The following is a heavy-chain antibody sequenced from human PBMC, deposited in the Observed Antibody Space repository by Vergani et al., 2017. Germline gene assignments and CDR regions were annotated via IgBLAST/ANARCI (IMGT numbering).Heavy chain of an antibody. CDR3: ARDLGKYYGSGSYGDDAFDI. CDR1: GGSISSYY. Sequence: QVQLQESGPGLVKPSETLSLTCTVSGGSISSYYWSWIRQPAGKGLEWIGRIYTSGSTNYNPSLKSRVTMSVDTSKNQFSLKLSSVTAADTAVYYCARDLGKYYGSGSYGDDAFDIWGQGTMVTVSS. D-gene: IGHD3-10*01. CDR2: IYTSGST. V-gene: IGHV4-4*07. J-gene: IGHJ3*02.